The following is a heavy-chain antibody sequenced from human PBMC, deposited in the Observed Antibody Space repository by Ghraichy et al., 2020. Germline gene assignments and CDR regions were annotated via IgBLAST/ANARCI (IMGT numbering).Heavy chain of an antibody. D-gene: IGHD6-19*01. V-gene: IGHV4-30-4*01. J-gene: IGHJ4*02. CDR3: ARGKAVAGTLYDY. CDR2: IYYSGST. CDR1: DGPISSGYSY. Sequence: SETLSLTCTISDGPISSGYSYWTWIRQPPGKGLEWIGYIYYSGSTYYNPSLKSRVSISEDTSKNQFSLKLSSVTAADTAVYYCARGKAVAGTLYDYWGQGTLVTVSS.